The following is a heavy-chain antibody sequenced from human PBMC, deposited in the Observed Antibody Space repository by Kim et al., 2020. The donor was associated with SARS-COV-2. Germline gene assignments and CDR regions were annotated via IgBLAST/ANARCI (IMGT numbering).Heavy chain of an antibody. D-gene: IGHD3-3*01. Sequence: GGSLRLSCAASGFTFSSYEMNWVRQAPGKGLEWVSYISSSGSTIYYADSVKGRFTISRDNAKNSLYLQMNSLRAEDTAVYYCARGGAPYDFWSGYYRYYYGMDVWGQGTTVTVSS. CDR1: GFTFSSYE. J-gene: IGHJ6*02. CDR2: ISSSGSTI. CDR3: ARGGAPYDFWSGYYRYYYGMDV. V-gene: IGHV3-48*03.